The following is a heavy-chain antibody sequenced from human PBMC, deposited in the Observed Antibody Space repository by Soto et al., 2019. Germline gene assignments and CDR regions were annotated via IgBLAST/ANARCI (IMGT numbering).Heavy chain of an antibody. CDR3: ARVSGSYYYGMDV. CDR1: GGSISSSYW. CDR2: IYHSGST. V-gene: IGHV4-4*02. J-gene: IGHJ6*02. Sequence: QVQLQESGPGLVKPSGTLSLTCAVSGGSISSSYWWSWVRQPPGKGLEWIGEIYHSGSTNYNTSLKSRVTISVDKSKHQFALKVTSVTAAATAVYYCARVSGSYYYGMDVWGQGTTVTVSS.